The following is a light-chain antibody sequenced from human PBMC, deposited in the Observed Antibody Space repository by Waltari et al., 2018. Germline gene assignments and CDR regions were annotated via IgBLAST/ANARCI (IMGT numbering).Light chain of an antibody. CDR1: QSISSW. J-gene: IGKJ2*01. CDR2: KAS. Sequence: DIQMTQSPSTLSASVGDRVTITCRASQSISSWLAWYQQKTGKAPKLLIYKASSLETGVPSRFSGSGFGTEFTLTISSLQPEDFATYYCQQYNSNSYTFGQGTKLEIK. CDR3: QQYNSNSYT. V-gene: IGKV1-5*03.